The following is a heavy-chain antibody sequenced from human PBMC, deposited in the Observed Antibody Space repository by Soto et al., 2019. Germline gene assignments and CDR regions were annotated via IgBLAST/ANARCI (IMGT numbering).Heavy chain of an antibody. CDR3: AHRGGAEYYFPY. Sequence: QITLKESGPTLVKPTQTLTLTCTFSGCSLSTSGVGVGWIRQPPGKALEWLALIYWDDDKRYSPSLKSRLTIAKDTSTDQVVLTMTNMDPVDTATYYCAHRGGAEYYFPYWGQGTLVTVSS. V-gene: IGHV2-5*02. CDR1: GCSLSTSGVG. D-gene: IGHD3-16*01. CDR2: IYWDDDK. J-gene: IGHJ4*02.